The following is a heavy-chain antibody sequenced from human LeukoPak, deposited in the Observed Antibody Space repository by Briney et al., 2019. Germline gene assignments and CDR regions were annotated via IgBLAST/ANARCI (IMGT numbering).Heavy chain of an antibody. CDR1: GFTFDDYG. Sequence: PGGSLRLSCAASGFTFDDYGMSWVRQAPWKGLEWVTGINWNGGSTGYADSVKGRFTISRDNAKNSLYLQMNSLRAEDTALYYCAREDFIAAAGTFFDYWGQGTLVTVSS. D-gene: IGHD6-13*01. V-gene: IGHV3-20*04. CDR3: AREDFIAAAGTFFDY. CDR2: INWNGGST. J-gene: IGHJ4*02.